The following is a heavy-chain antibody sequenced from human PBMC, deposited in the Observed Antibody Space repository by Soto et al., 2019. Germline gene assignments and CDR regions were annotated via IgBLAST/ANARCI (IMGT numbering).Heavy chain of an antibody. D-gene: IGHD3-22*01. CDR3: ASQDSSGPYPIDY. CDR1: GGSISSSSYY. Sequence: PSETLSLTCTVSGGSISSSSYYWGWIRQPPGKGLEWIGSIYYSGSTYYNPSLKSRVTISVDTSKNQFSLKLSSVTAADTAVYYCASQDSSGPYPIDYWGPGTLLTLSS. J-gene: IGHJ4*02. CDR2: IYYSGST. V-gene: IGHV4-39*01.